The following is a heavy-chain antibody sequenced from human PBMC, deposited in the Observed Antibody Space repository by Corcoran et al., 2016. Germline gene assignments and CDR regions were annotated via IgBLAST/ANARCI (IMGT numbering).Heavy chain of an antibody. J-gene: IGHJ6*02. CDR1: GYTFTSYD. D-gene: IGHD5-12*01. CDR3: ARGGGYARQYYYYGMDV. Sequence: QVQLVQSGAEVKKPGASVKVSCKASGYTFTSYDINWVRQATGQGLEWMGWMNPNSGNTGYAQKFKGRVTMTRNTSISTAYMELSSLRSEDTAVYYCARGGGYARQYYYYGMDVWGQGTTVTVSS. CDR2: MNPNSGNT. V-gene: IGHV1-8*01.